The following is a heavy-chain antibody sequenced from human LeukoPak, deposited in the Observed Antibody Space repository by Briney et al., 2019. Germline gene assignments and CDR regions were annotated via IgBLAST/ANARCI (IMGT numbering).Heavy chain of an antibody. J-gene: IGHJ5*02. CDR3: ARTTPWTIAAARFDP. CDR1: GGSIFSSNSY. Sequence: PSETLSLTCTVSGGSIFSSNSYWGWIRQPPGKGLEWIGSIYYSGNTYYNASLKSRVTISVDTSKNQFSLKLNSVTAADTAVYYCARTTPWTIAAARFDPWGQGTLVTVSS. CDR2: IYYSGNT. D-gene: IGHD6-13*01. V-gene: IGHV4-39*01.